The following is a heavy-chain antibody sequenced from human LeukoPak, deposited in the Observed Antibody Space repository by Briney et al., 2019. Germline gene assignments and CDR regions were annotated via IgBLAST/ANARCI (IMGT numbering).Heavy chain of an antibody. Sequence: ASXXASCKASGYTFTGYYMHWVRQAPGQGGEWMGWINPNSGGTNYAQKFQGRVTMTRDTSISTAYMELSRLRSDDTAVYYCARGRILDYWGQGTLVTVSS. CDR1: GYTFTGYY. CDR3: ARGRILDY. CDR2: INPNSGGT. V-gene: IGHV1-2*02. J-gene: IGHJ4*02. D-gene: IGHD2-15*01.